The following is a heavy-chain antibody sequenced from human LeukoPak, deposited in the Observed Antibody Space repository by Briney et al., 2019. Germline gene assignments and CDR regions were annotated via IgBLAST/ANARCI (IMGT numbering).Heavy chain of an antibody. D-gene: IGHD3-22*01. J-gene: IGHJ4*02. CDR1: GFTFSSYA. CDR2: ISGSGGST. Sequence: QAGGSLRLSCAASGFTFSSYAMSWVRQAPGKGLEWVSTISGSGGSTYYADSVKGRFTISRDNSKNTLYLQMNSLRAEDTAVYYCAKKGVASSGPSHFDYWGQGTLVTVSS. V-gene: IGHV3-23*01. CDR3: AKKGVASSGPSHFDY.